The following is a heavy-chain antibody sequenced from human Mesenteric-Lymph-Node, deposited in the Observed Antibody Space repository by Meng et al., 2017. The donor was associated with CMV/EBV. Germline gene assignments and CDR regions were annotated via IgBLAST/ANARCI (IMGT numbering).Heavy chain of an antibody. D-gene: IGHD3-3*01. Sequence: GGSLRLSCAASGFTSSNYWMTWVRQAPGKGLEWVANIKQDGTEKYYVDSVKGRFTLSRDNAKNSLFLQMNSLRAEDTAVYYCVRHRTLYYDFWSGYSGNYYYGMDVWGQGTTVTVSS. CDR1: GFTSSNYW. CDR3: VRHRTLYYDFWSGYSGNYYYGMDV. J-gene: IGHJ6*02. V-gene: IGHV3-7*01. CDR2: IKQDGTEK.